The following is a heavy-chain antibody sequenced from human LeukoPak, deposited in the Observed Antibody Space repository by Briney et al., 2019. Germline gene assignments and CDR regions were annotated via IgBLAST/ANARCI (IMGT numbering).Heavy chain of an antibody. D-gene: IGHD2-15*01. Sequence: GSGPTLVNPTQTLTLTCTFSGFSLSTSLVGVGWIRQPPEKALEWLALIYWDDDKRYSPSLKSRLTITPNTPKNRVVLTMTHMDPVDTATHYCAHTRVLVAVTNFDYWGQGTLVTVSS. CDR3: AHTRVLVAVTNFDY. CDR2: IYWDDDK. CDR1: GFSLSTSLVG. J-gene: IGHJ4*02. V-gene: IGHV2-5*02.